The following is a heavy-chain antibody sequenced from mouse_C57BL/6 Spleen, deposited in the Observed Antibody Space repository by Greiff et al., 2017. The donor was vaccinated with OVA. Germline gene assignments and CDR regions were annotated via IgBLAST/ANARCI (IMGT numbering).Heavy chain of an antibody. D-gene: IGHD2-3*01. Sequence: DVMLVESGGGLVKPGGSLKLSCAASGFTFSDYGMHWVRQAPEKGLEWVAYISSGSSTIYYADTVKGRFTISRDNAKNTLFLQMTSLRSEDTAMYYCARPHDGYPYYYAMDYWGQGTSVTVSS. CDR2: ISSGSSTI. CDR3: ARPHDGYPYYYAMDY. CDR1: GFTFSDYG. V-gene: IGHV5-17*01. J-gene: IGHJ4*01.